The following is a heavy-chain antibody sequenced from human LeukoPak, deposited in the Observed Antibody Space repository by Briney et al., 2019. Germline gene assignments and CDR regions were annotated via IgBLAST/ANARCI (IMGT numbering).Heavy chain of an antibody. CDR2: IYHSGST. CDR1: GGSISSGGYY. V-gene: IGHV4-30-2*01. CDR3: ARAVTTGPDWFDP. Sequence: SETLSLTCAVSGGSISSGGYYWSWIRQPPGKGLEWIGYIYHSGSTYYNPSLKSRITISVDRSKNQFSLKLSSVTAADTAVYYCARAVTTGPDWFDPWGQGTLVTVSS. J-gene: IGHJ5*02. D-gene: IGHD4-17*01.